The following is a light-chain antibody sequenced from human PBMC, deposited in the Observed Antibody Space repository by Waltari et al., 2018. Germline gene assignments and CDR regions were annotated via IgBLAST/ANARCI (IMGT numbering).Light chain of an antibody. V-gene: IGKV3-11*01. CDR2: DAS. Sequence: EIVLTQSPATLSLSPGERATLSCRASQSVSSYLAWYQQKPGQAPRLLIYDASNRATGIPARFSGSGSGTDFTLSISSLEPEDFAVHYCHQRANWPWTFGHGTKVEIK. CDR3: HQRANWPWT. CDR1: QSVSSY. J-gene: IGKJ1*01.